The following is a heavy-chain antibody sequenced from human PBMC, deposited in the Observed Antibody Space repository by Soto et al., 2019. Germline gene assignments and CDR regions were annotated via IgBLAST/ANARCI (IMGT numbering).Heavy chain of an antibody. CDR3: ARNSRVGYSSSSYYYYGMDV. Sequence: GGSLRLSCAASGFTFSSYWMSWVRQAPGKGLEWVANIKQDGSEKYYVASVKGRFTISRDNAKNALYLQMNSLRAEDTAVCYCARNSRVGYSSSSYYYYGMDVWGQGTTVTVSS. CDR1: GFTFSSYW. D-gene: IGHD6-6*01. CDR2: IKQDGSEK. J-gene: IGHJ6*02. V-gene: IGHV3-7*01.